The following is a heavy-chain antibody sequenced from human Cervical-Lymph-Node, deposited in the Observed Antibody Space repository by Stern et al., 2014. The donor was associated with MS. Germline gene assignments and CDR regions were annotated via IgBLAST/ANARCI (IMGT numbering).Heavy chain of an antibody. CDR2: IFPGETDI. CDR3: ARGGYGDYAGYWFDP. V-gene: IGHV5-51*03. J-gene: IGHJ5*02. D-gene: IGHD4-17*01. CDR1: GYSFNSYW. Sequence: VQLVESGAEVKKPGESLKISCKGSGYSFNSYWIGWVRQMPGKGLEWMGIIFPGETDIRYSPYFQGQVTMSADTSISTAYLQWSSLKASDTAIYYCARGGYGDYAGYWFDPWGQGTLVTVSS.